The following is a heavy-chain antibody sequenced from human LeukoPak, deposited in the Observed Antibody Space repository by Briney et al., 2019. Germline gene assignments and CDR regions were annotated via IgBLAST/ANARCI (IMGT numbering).Heavy chain of an antibody. J-gene: IGHJ6*02. Sequence: ASVTVSCKASGYTFTSYGISWVRQAPGQGLEWMGRIIPVLNITTYAQKFQGSVTITADTSTSTVYMELSSLRSEETAVYYCARDQGLTAPPPYGLDVWGQGTTVIVSS. CDR3: ARDQGLTAPPPYGLDV. CDR2: IIPVLNIT. V-gene: IGHV1-69*04. CDR1: GYTFTSYG. D-gene: IGHD5-18*01.